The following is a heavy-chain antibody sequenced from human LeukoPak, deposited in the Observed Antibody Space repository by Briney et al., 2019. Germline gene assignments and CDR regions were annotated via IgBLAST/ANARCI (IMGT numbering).Heavy chain of an antibody. J-gene: IGHJ4*02. V-gene: IGHV3-23*01. CDR2: ISGSGGST. CDR1: GFTFSTYA. CDR3: AATMVRGVIFY. Sequence: GGSLRLSCAASGFTFSTYAMSWVRQAPGKGLEWVSTISGSGGSTYYADSVKGRFTISRDNSKKTLYLQMNSLRAEDTAVYYCAATMVRGVIFYWGQGTLVTVSS. D-gene: IGHD3-10*01.